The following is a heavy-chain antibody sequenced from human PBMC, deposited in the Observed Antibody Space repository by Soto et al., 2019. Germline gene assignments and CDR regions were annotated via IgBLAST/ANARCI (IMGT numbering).Heavy chain of an antibody. CDR2: ISGSGGST. V-gene: IGHV3-23*01. Sequence: GSLRLSCAASGFTFSSYAMSWVRQAPGKGLEWVSAISGSGGSTYYADSVKGRFTISRDNSKNTLYLQMNSLRAEDTAVYYCAKDYYDSSGYYHYNNWFDPWGQGTLVTVSS. J-gene: IGHJ5*02. CDR3: AKDYYDSSGYYHYNNWFDP. D-gene: IGHD3-22*01. CDR1: GFTFSSYA.